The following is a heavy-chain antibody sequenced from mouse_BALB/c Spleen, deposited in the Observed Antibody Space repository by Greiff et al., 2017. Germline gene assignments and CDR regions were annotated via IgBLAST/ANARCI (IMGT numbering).Heavy chain of an antibody. Sequence: DVKLVESGGGLVQPGGSLKLSCAASGFTFSSYGMSWVRQTPDKRLELVATINSNGGSTYYPDSVKGRFTISRDNAKNTLYLQMSSLKSEDTAMYYCARDDYYGSSYDAYWGQGTLVTVSA. CDR3: ARDDYYGSSYDAY. CDR1: GFTFSSYG. D-gene: IGHD1-1*01. CDR2: INSNGGST. V-gene: IGHV5-6-3*01. J-gene: IGHJ3*01.